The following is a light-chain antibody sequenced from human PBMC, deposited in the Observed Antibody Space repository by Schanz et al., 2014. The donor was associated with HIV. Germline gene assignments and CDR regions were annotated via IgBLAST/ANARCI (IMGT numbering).Light chain of an antibody. J-gene: IGKJ4*01. V-gene: IGKV3-20*01. CDR2: GAS. Sequence: EIVLTQSPDTLSLSPGERATLSCRASQSVSSSSLAWYRQKAGQPPSLLISGASSRATGVPDRFSGDGSGTDFTLTISRLEPEDFALYYCQQYATTPLTFGGGTRVDMK. CDR1: QSVSSSS. CDR3: QQYATTPLT.